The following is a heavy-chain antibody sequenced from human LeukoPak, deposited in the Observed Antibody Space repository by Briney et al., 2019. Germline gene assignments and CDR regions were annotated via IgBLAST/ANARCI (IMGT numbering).Heavy chain of an antibody. D-gene: IGHD3-22*01. Sequence: SVKVSCKASGGSFSSYAISWVRQAPGQGLEWMGGIIPIFGTANYAQKSQGRVTITADESTSTAYMELSSLRSEDTAVYYCARVPFLNYYASSGFHRATFDYPGQGTLVTVSP. CDR3: ARVPFLNYYASSGFHRATFDY. J-gene: IGHJ4*02. CDR2: IIPIFGTA. V-gene: IGHV1-69*13. CDR1: GGSFSSYA.